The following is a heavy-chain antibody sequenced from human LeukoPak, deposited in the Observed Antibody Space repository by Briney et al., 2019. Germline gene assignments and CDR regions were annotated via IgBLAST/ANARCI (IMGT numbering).Heavy chain of an antibody. CDR2: IKSKTDGGTT. CDR1: GFTFSSYS. J-gene: IGHJ5*02. D-gene: IGHD3-3*01. Sequence: GGSLRLSCAASGFTFSSYSMNWVRQAPGKGLEWVGRIKSKTDGGTTDYAAPVKGRFTISRDDSKNTLYLQMNSLKTEDTAVYYCTTESDFWSGYYRFDPWGQGTLVTVSS. V-gene: IGHV3-15*01. CDR3: TTESDFWSGYYRFDP.